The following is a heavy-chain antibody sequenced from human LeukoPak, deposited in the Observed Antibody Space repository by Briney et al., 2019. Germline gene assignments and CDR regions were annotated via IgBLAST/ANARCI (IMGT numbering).Heavy chain of an antibody. Sequence: ASVTVSCKASGYTFTGYYIHWVRQAPGQGLEWMGWIHPNRGNTNYALEFQGRVTMTRDTSISTAYMELNRLTSDDTAVYYCAKATATTFDYWGQGTLVTVSS. J-gene: IGHJ4*02. V-gene: IGHV1-2*02. CDR3: AKATATTFDY. CDR1: GYTFTGYY. D-gene: IGHD2-21*02. CDR2: IHPNRGNT.